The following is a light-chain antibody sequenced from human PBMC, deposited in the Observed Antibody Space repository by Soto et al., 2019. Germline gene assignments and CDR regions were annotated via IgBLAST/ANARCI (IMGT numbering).Light chain of an antibody. CDR2: AAS. Sequence: DIQMTQSPSSLSASVGPRLTISCRASQSISNYLNWYQQKTEKAPKILIYAASSLQSGVPSRFSGSGYGTDFNLTISSLQTEDFATYYCQQSSSTPWTFGQGTKVDIK. CDR1: QSISNY. CDR3: QQSSSTPWT. J-gene: IGKJ1*01. V-gene: IGKV1-39*01.